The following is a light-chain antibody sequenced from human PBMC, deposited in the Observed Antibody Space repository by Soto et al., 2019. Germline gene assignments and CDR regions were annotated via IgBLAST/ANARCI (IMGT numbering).Light chain of an antibody. V-gene: IGLV2-14*01. Sequence: QSVLAQPASVSGSPGQSTIISCTGTSSDVGGYNYVSWYQQHPGKAPKFLIYEVTNRPSGISNRFSGSKSGNTASLTISGLQVDDEAIYYCSSATSTSSLVIFGGGTKLTVL. CDR1: SSDVGGYNY. J-gene: IGLJ2*01. CDR2: EVT. CDR3: SSATSTSSLVI.